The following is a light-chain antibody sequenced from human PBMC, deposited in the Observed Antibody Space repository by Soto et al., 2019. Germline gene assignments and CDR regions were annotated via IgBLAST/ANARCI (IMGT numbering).Light chain of an antibody. J-gene: IGLJ3*02. Sequence: QSVLTQSPSASASLGASVKLTCTLSSGHSSYAIAWYQQQPEKGPRYLMKLNSDGSHSKGDGIPDRFSGSSSGAERYLTISSLQSEDEADYYCQTWGTGMGVFGGGTKLTVL. CDR1: SGHSSYA. CDR3: QTWGTGMGV. CDR2: LNSDGSH. V-gene: IGLV4-69*01.